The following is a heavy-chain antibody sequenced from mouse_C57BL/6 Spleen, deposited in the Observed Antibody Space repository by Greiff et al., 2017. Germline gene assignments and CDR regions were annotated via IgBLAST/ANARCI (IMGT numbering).Heavy chain of an antibody. CDR3: ATSSYSSYAMDY. CDR2: IWRGGST. Sequence: VKLVESGPGLVQPSQSLSITCTVSGFSLTSDGVHWVRQSPGKGLEWLGVIWRGGSTDYNAAFMSRLSITKDNSKSQVFFKMNSLQADDTAIYYCATSSYSSYAMDYWGQGTSVTVSS. J-gene: IGHJ4*01. D-gene: IGHD2-10*01. CDR1: GFSLTSDG. V-gene: IGHV2-5*01.